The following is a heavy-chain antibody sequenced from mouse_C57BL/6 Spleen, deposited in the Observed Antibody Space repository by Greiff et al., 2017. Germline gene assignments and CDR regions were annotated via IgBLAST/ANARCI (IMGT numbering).Heavy chain of an antibody. D-gene: IGHD1-1*01. CDR3: ARGIPGSSYESYRYFDG. CDR1: GYTFTSYW. V-gene: IGHV1-55*01. Sequence: VQLQQPGAELVKPGASVKMSCKASGYTFTSYWITWVKQRPGQGLEWIGDIYPGSGRTNYNEKFKSKATLTVDTSSSTAYMQLSSLTSEESAVYYCARGIPGSSYESYRYFDGWGTGPTVTAAS. J-gene: IGHJ1*03. CDR2: IYPGSGRT.